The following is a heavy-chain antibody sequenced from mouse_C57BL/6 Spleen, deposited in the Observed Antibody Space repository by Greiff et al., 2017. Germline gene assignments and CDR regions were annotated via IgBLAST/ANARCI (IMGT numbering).Heavy chain of an antibody. Sequence: EVKLVESGGGLVKPGGSLKLSCAASGFTFSDYGMHWVRQAPEKGLEWVAYISSGSSTIDYADKVKGRFTISRDNAKNTLFLQMTSLRSEDTAMYYCARAQLRPSFDYWGQGTTLTVSS. J-gene: IGHJ2*01. CDR2: ISSGSSTI. D-gene: IGHD3-2*02. CDR3: ARAQLRPSFDY. V-gene: IGHV5-17*01. CDR1: GFTFSDYG.